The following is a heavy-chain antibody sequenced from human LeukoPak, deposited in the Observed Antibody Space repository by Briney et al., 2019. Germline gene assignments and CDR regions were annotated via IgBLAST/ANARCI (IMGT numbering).Heavy chain of an antibody. J-gene: IGHJ3*02. Sequence: GGSLRLSCAASGFTFSSYAIGWVRQAPGKGLEWVPSISWDSGSSVYLDSVKGRFTISRDNAKNSLYLQMNSLTPEDTALYYCVKDLRLDLHLDTFHIGGRGTRVTVSS. CDR1: GFTFSSYA. CDR2: ISWDSGSS. CDR3: VKDLRLDLHLDTFHI. D-gene: IGHD1-1*01. V-gene: IGHV3-9*01.